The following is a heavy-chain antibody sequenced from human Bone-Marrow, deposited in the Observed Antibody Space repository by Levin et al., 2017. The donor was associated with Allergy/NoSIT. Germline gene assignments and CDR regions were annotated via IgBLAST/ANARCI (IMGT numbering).Heavy chain of an antibody. CDR1: GFTFDDYA. J-gene: IGHJ4*02. CDR2: ISWNSGSI. Sequence: PGGSLRLSCAASGFTFDDYAMHWVRQAPGKGLEWVSGISWNSGSIGYADSVKGRFTISRDNAKNSLYLQMNSLRAEDTALYYCAKDTNSSGWYADFDYWGQGTLVTVSS. CDR3: AKDTNSSGWYADFDY. D-gene: IGHD6-19*01. V-gene: IGHV3-9*01.